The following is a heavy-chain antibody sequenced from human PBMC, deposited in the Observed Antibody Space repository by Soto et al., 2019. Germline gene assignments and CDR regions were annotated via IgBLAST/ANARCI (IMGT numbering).Heavy chain of an antibody. J-gene: IGHJ4*02. CDR2: INPNSGGT. CDR1: GYTFTGYY. Sequence: ASVKVSCKASGYTFTGYYMHWVRQAPGQGLEWMGWINPNSGGTNYAQKFQGWVTMTRDTSISTAHMELSRLRSDDTAVYYCARRIAAAGTGAFDYWGQGTLVTVSS. D-gene: IGHD6-13*01. V-gene: IGHV1-2*04. CDR3: ARRIAAAGTGAFDY.